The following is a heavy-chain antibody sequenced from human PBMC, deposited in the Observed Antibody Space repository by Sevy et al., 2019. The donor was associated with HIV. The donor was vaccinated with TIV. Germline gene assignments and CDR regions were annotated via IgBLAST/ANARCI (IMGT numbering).Heavy chain of an antibody. J-gene: IGHJ6*02. CDR3: STDIVVQSGYSTDFSTFYPDLPHNSGADV. D-gene: IGHD2-8*02. CDR2: IRNDPDGGTT. CDR1: GFTFRNAW. V-gene: IGHV3-15*01. Sequence: GGCLRLSCTASGFTFRNAWMTWVRQVPGKGLEWLGRIRNDPDGGTTDYAAPVRGRFTISRDDSKNTLYLQMNSLETEDIAVYYCSTDIVVQSGYSTDFSTFYPDLPHNSGADVWGQGTTVTVSS.